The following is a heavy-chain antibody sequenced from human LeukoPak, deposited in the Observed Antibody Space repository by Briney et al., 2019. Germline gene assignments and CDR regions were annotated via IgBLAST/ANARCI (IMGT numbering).Heavy chain of an antibody. CDR3: ARVRTNSMVRGVHFDY. CDR1: GYTFTNYG. CDR2: ISTYNGNT. J-gene: IGHJ4*02. D-gene: IGHD3-10*01. Sequence: WASVKVSCKASGYTFTNYGITWVRQAPGRGLQCMGGISTYNGNTHYAQRFQGRVTMTTDTSTSTVYMELRSLRSDDTAVYYSARVRTNSMVRGVHFDYWGQGTLVTVSS. V-gene: IGHV1-18*01.